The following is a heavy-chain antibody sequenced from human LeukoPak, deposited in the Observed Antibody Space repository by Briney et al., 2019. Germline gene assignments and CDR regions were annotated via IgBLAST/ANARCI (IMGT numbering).Heavy chain of an antibody. CDR3: ASSSGWHYYYYGMDV. Sequence: PSETLSLTCAVYGGSFSGYYWSWIRQPPGEGLKWIGEINHSGSTNYNPSLKSRVTISVDTSKNQFSLKLSSVTAADTAVYYCASSSGWHYYYYGMDVWGQGTTVTVSS. CDR1: GGSFSGYY. V-gene: IGHV4-34*01. CDR2: INHSGST. J-gene: IGHJ6*02. D-gene: IGHD6-19*01.